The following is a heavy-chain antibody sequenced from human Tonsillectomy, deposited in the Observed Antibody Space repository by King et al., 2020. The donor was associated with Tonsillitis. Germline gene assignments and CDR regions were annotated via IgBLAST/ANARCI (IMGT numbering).Heavy chain of an antibody. J-gene: IGHJ2*01. CDR1: GGSISSSSYY. CDR2: IYDSVNT. D-gene: IGHD1-26*01. V-gene: IGHV4-39*01. Sequence: LQLQESGPGLVKPSETLSLTCTVSGGSISSSSYYWGWIRQPPGKGLEWIGSIYDSVNTYYNPSLTSRVTISVDTSKNQFSLKLSSVTAADTAVYYCATRQGRRGWYFDLWGRGTLVTVSS. CDR3: ATRQGRRGWYFDL.